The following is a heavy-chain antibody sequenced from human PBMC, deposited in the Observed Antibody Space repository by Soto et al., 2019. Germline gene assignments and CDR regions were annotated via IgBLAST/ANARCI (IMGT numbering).Heavy chain of an antibody. D-gene: IGHD5-12*01. J-gene: IGHJ4*02. CDR2: ISSSSSTI. CDR3: AREHRSGYARYFDY. CDR1: GFTFSSYS. Sequence: GGSLRLSCAASGFTFSSYSMNWVRQAPGKGLEWVSYISSSSSTIYYADSVKGRFTISRDNAKNSLYLQMNSLRDEDTAVYYCAREHRSGYARYFDYWGQGTLVTVSS. V-gene: IGHV3-48*02.